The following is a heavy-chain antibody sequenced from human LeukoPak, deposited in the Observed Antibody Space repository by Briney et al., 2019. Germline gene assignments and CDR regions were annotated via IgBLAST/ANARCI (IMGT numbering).Heavy chain of an antibody. CDR1: GYTFTSYY. Sequence: ASVKVSCKASGYTFTSYYMHWVRQAPGQGLEWMGWINPNSGGTNYAQKFQGRVTMTRDTSISTAYMELSRLRSDDTAVYYCASRCSSTSCYPFDYWGQGTLVTVSS. J-gene: IGHJ4*02. CDR3: ASRCSSTSCYPFDY. CDR2: INPNSGGT. V-gene: IGHV1-2*02. D-gene: IGHD2-2*01.